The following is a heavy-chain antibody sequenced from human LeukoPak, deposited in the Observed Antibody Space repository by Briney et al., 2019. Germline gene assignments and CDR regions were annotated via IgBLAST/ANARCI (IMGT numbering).Heavy chain of an antibody. D-gene: IGHD3-16*01. CDR2: ISYDGSQK. CDR1: GFTFSTYT. V-gene: IGHV3-30*04. J-gene: IGHJ4*02. Sequence: GGSLRLSCAASGFTFSTYTMHWVRQAPGKGLEWVALISYDGSQKFYADSVKGRFTISRDNSKNTLYLQMDSLRPEDTAVFYCARDFGGAAGSEYYFDYWGQGTLVTVSS. CDR3: ARDFGGAAGSEYYFDY.